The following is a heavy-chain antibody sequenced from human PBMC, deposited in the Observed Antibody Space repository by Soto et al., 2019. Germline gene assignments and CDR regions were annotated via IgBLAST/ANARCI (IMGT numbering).Heavy chain of an antibody. J-gene: IGHJ4*02. CDR2: IKSKTDGGTT. CDR1: GFTFSNAW. V-gene: IGHV3-15*07. CDR3: TTLLRITMIVVVNRVAY. D-gene: IGHD3-22*01. Sequence: GGSLRLSCAASGFTFSNAWMNWVRQAPGKGLEWVGRIKSKTDGGTTDYAAPVKGRFTISRDDSKNTLYLQMNSLKTEDTAVYYCTTLLRITMIVVVNRVAYWGQGTLVTVSS.